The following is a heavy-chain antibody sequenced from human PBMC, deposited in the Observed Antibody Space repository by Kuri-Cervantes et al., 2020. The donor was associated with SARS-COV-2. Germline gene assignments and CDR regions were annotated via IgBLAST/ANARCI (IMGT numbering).Heavy chain of an antibody. CDR3: AKVLAVVAAYDAFDI. CDR1: GFTFSSYG. J-gene: IGHJ3*02. Sequence: GESLKISCAASGFTFSSYGMHWVRQAPGKGLEWVAFIRYDGSNKYYADSVKGRFTISRDNSKNTLYLQMNSLRAEDTAMYYCAKVLAVVAAYDAFDIWGQGTMVTVSS. D-gene: IGHD2-15*01. CDR2: IRYDGSNK. V-gene: IGHV3-30*02.